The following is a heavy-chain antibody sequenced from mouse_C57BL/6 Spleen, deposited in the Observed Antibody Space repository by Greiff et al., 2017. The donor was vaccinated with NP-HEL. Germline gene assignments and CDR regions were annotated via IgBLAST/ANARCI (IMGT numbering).Heavy chain of an antibody. Sequence: DVQLVESGGGLVKPGGSLKLSCAASGFTFSDYGMHWVRQAPEKGLEWVAYISSGSSTIYYADTVKGRFTISRDNAKNTLFLQMTSLRSEDTAMYYCARALYDYYAMDYWGQGTSVTVSS. V-gene: IGHV5-17*01. CDR3: ARALYDYYAMDY. J-gene: IGHJ4*01. D-gene: IGHD2-12*01. CDR1: GFTFSDYG. CDR2: ISSGSSTI.